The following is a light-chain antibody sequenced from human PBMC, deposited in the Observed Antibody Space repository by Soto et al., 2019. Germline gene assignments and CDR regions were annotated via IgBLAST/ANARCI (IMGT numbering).Light chain of an antibody. CDR3: AAWDDTLNGPV. V-gene: IGLV1-44*01. Sequence: QSVLTQPPSASGTPGQRVTISCSGSSSNIGSNTVNCYQQLPGTAPKLLIYSNNQRPSGVPDRFSGSNSGTSDSLAISGLQSEDEADYYCAAWDDTLNGPVFGGGTKLTVL. CDR1: SSNIGSNT. CDR2: SNN. J-gene: IGLJ2*01.